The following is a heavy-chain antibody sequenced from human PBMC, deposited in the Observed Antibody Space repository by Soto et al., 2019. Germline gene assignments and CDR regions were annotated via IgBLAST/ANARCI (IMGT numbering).Heavy chain of an antibody. D-gene: IGHD3-16*02. CDR3: ARPPLATYYDYIWGSYRPRSYYFDY. CDR1: GYTFTSYD. Sequence: ASVKVSCKASGYTFTSYDINWVRQATGQGLEWMGWMNPNSGNTGYAQKFQGRVTMTRNPSISTAYMELSSLRSEDTAVYYCARPPLATYYDYIWGSYRPRSYYFDYWGQGTLVTVSS. V-gene: IGHV1-8*01. CDR2: MNPNSGNT. J-gene: IGHJ4*02.